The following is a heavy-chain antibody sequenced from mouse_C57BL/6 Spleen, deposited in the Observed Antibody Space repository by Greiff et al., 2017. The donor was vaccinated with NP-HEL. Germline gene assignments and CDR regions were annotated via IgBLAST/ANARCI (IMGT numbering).Heavy chain of an antibody. Sequence: VKLQQPGAELVMPGASVKLSCKASGYTFTSYWMHWVKQRPGQGLEWIGEIDPSDSYTNYNQKFKGKSTLTVDKSSSTAYMQLSSLTSEDSAVYYCARGANPFAYWGQGTLVTVSA. V-gene: IGHV1-69*01. D-gene: IGHD1-1*01. CDR1: GYTFTSYW. J-gene: IGHJ3*01. CDR3: ARGANPFAY. CDR2: IDPSDSYT.